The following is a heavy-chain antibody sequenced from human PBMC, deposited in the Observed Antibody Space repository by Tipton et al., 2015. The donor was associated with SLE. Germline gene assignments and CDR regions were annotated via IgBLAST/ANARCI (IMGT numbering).Heavy chain of an antibody. D-gene: IGHD6-13*01. CDR1: GGSISSSSYY. CDR3: ARVGFSIAAAGTYAFDT. V-gene: IGHV4-39*07. CDR2: IYYSGST. J-gene: IGHJ3*02. Sequence: LRLSCTVSGGSISSSSYYWGWIRQPPGKGLEWIGSIYYSGSTYYNPSLKSRVTISVDTSKNQFSLKLSSVTAADTAVYYCARVGFSIAAAGTYAFDTWGQGTIVTVSS.